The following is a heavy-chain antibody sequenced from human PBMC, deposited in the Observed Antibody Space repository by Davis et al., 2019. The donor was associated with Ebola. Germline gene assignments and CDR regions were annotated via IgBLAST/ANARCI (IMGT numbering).Heavy chain of an antibody. V-gene: IGHV3-7*03. Sequence: GEFLKISCAASGFTFSSYWMSWVRPAPGKGLEGVANIKQDGSENYYVDSVKGRFTTARDNAKHSLYLQMNRLRAEDTAVYYCARDPYDPGKQWLVRNDYWGQGTLVTVSS. D-gene: IGHD6-19*01. J-gene: IGHJ4*02. CDR3: ARDPYDPGKQWLVRNDY. CDR1: GFTFSSYW. CDR2: IKQDGSEN.